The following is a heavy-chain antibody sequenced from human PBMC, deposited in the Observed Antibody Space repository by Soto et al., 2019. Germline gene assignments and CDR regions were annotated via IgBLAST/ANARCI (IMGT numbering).Heavy chain of an antibody. Sequence: QVQLQQWGAGLLKPSETLSLTCAVYGGSFSGYYWSWIRQPPGKGLEWIGEINHSGSTNYNPSLKSRVTISVDTSKNQFSLKLSSVTAADTAVYYCARGRYYGDYQVDYWGQGTLVSVSS. D-gene: IGHD4-17*01. CDR3: ARGRYYGDYQVDY. CDR1: GGSFSGYY. J-gene: IGHJ4*02. CDR2: INHSGST. V-gene: IGHV4-34*01.